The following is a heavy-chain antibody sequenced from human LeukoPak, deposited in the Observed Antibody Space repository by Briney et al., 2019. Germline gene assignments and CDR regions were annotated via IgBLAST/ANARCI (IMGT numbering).Heavy chain of an antibody. CDR2: LYYTGST. CDR1: GGSITSYY. V-gene: IGHV4-59*12. Sequence: SETLSLTCTVSGGSITSYYWTWIRQPPGKGLEWIGYLYYTGSTNYNPSLKSRVAMPVDTSNNQFSLKLTSVTAADTAVYYCARVELATIDHFDYWGQGILVTVSS. D-gene: IGHD5-24*01. CDR3: ARVELATIDHFDY. J-gene: IGHJ4*02.